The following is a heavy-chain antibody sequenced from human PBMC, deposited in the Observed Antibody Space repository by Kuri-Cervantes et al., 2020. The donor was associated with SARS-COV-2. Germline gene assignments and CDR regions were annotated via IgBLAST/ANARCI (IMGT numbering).Heavy chain of an antibody. Sequence: SETLSLTCAVYGGSFSGYYWCWIRQPPGQGLEWNGEINHSGSTNYNPYPKSRGTISVDTSKTQFSLKLSSVTAADAAVDYCARGHIVVVPAARNWFDPWGQGTLVTVSS. V-gene: IGHV4-34*01. CDR3: ARGHIVVVPAARNWFDP. J-gene: IGHJ5*02. CDR2: INHSGST. CDR1: GGSFSGYY. D-gene: IGHD2-2*01.